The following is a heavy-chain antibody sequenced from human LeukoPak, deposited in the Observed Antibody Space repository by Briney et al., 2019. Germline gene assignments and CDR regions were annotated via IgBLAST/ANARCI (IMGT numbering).Heavy chain of an antibody. CDR2: ISAYNGNT. J-gene: IGHJ4*02. V-gene: IGHV1-18*01. CDR3: ARAIQTRGVVISQEYYFDY. CDR1: GYTFTSYG. D-gene: IGHD3-3*01. Sequence: ASVKVSCKASGYTFTSYGISWVRQAPGQGLEWMGWISAYNGNTNYAQKLQGRVTMTTDTSTSTAYMELRSLRSDDTAVYYCARAIQTRGVVISQEYYFDYWGQGTLVTVSS.